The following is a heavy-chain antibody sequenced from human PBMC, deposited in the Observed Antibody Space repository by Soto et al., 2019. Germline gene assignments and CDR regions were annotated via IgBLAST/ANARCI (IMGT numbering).Heavy chain of an antibody. CDR2: IKSKTDGGTT. J-gene: IGHJ4*02. D-gene: IGHD3-22*01. CDR3: TTMHYYYDSSGYLGSDY. V-gene: IGHV3-15*07. Sequence: PGGSQRLSCAASGFTFSNALMNWVRQAPGKGLEWVGRIKSKTDGGTTDYAAPVKGRFTISRDDSKNTLYLQMNSLKTEDTAVYYCTTMHYYYDSSGYLGSDYWGQGTLVTVSS. CDR1: GFTFSNAL.